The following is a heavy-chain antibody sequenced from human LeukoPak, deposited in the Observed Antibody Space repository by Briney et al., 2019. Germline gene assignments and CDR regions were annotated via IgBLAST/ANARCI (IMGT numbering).Heavy chain of an antibody. CDR2: IRYDGSNK. CDR3: AKGLIVVVPAAIGD. Sequence: PGGSLRLSCAASGFTFSSYGMHWVRQAPGKGLEWVAFIRYDGSNKYYADSAKGRFTISRDNSKNTLYLQMNSLRAEDTAVYYCAKGLIVVVPAAIGDWGQGTLVTVSS. CDR1: GFTFSSYG. J-gene: IGHJ4*02. V-gene: IGHV3-30*02. D-gene: IGHD2-2*02.